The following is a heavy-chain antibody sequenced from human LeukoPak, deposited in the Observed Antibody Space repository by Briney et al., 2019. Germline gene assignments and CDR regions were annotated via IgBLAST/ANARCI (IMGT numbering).Heavy chain of an antibody. CDR2: IRYDGSNK. D-gene: IGHD3-16*01. V-gene: IGHV3-30*02. CDR3: ARDGGGPRYNWFDP. J-gene: IGHJ5*02. CDR1: GFTFSSYG. Sequence: GGSLRLSCAASGFTFSSYGMHWVRQAPGKGLEWVAFIRYDGSNKYYADSVKGRFTISRDNSKNTLYLQVNSLRAEDTAVYYCARDGGGPRYNWFDPWGQGTLVTVSS.